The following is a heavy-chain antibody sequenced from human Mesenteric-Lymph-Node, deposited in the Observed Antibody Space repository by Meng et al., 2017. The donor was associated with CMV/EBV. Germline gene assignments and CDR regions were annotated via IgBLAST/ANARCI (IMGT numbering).Heavy chain of an antibody. V-gene: IGHV3-74*01. CDR1: GFIFSNYW. Sequence: GGSLRLSCAASGFIFSNYWMHWVRQAPGKGLVWVSRINSDGSSTSYADSVKGRFTISRDNAKNTLYLQMNSLRAEDTAVYYCAKDSIDYYDSSGYSDYWGQGTLVTVSS. D-gene: IGHD3-22*01. J-gene: IGHJ4*02. CDR2: INSDGSST. CDR3: AKDSIDYYDSSGYSDY.